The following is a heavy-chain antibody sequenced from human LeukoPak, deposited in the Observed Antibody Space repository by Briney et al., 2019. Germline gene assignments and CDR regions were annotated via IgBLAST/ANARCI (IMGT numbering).Heavy chain of an antibody. J-gene: IGHJ4*02. Sequence: GASVKVSCKTSGGTFNNYIISWVRQAPGQGREWVGTIILILDIANYAQKFQGRVAITADTSTSIAYMELSDLGSEDTAVYFCAGEPEGLTTESHWGQGTLVTVSS. V-gene: IGHV1-69*04. CDR3: AGEPEGLTTESH. CDR2: IILILDIA. CDR1: GGTFNNYI. D-gene: IGHD1-14*01.